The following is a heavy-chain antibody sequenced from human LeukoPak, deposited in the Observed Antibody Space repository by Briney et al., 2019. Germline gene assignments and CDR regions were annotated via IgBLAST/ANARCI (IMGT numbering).Heavy chain of an antibody. CDR1: GFTFSNYW. V-gene: IGHV3-7*05. Sequence: PGGSLRLSCVVSGFTFSNYWMNWVRQAPGKGLEWVANIHEDGSQIYYVDSVKGRFSISRDNGKNSLYLQMNRLRVEDTAIYYCARRLRLRTPRAFDIWGQGTTVTVSS. CDR3: ARRLRLRTPRAFDI. D-gene: IGHD3-16*01. CDR2: IHEDGSQI. J-gene: IGHJ3*02.